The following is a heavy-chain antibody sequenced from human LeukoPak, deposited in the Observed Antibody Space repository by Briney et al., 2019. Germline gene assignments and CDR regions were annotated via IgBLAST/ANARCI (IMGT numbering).Heavy chain of an antibody. Sequence: GGSLRLSCVASGFSFSTFSMNWVRQAPGKGLEWVSYIKNTGETIYYADSVKGRFTISRDNARNSVTLQMNSLRAEDTAVYFCARLGVPYDAFDIWGQGTMVTVSS. J-gene: IGHJ3*02. CDR3: ARLGVPYDAFDI. D-gene: IGHD3-10*01. CDR2: IKNTGETI. CDR1: GFSFSTFS. V-gene: IGHV3-48*01.